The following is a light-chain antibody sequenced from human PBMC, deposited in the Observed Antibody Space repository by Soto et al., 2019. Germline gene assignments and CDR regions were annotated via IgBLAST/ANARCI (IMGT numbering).Light chain of an antibody. V-gene: IGLV1-44*01. Sequence: QSALPQPPSASGTPGQTVTISCSGSSSNIGSKTVNWYQQLPGTAPKLLIYSNYQRPSGVPDRFSGSKSGTSASLAISGLQSEDEADYYCSAWDASLNGYVFGAGTKVTVL. J-gene: IGLJ1*01. CDR1: SSNIGSKT. CDR3: SAWDASLNGYV. CDR2: SNY.